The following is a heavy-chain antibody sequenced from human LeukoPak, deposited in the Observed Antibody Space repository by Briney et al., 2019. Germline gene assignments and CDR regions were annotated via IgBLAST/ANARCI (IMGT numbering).Heavy chain of an antibody. Sequence: QSGGSLRLSCAASGFTFSSYSMNWVRQAPGKGLEWVSYISSSSSTIYYADSVKGRFTISRDNAKNSLYLQMNSLRAEDTAVYYCARDDWGTEPVWGQGTLVTVSS. CDR3: ARDDWGTEPV. CDR2: ISSSSSTI. D-gene: IGHD1-14*01. CDR1: GFTFSSYS. V-gene: IGHV3-48*04. J-gene: IGHJ4*02.